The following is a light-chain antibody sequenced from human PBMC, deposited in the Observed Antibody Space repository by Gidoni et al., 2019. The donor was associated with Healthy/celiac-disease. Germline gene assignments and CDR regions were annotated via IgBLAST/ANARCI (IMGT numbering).Light chain of an antibody. J-gene: IGKJ3*01. Sequence: DIQMTQSPSSRSASVGDRVTITCRASQSISSYLNWYQQKPVKAPKLLIYAESILQSGVPSRFIVSGSGTDFTLTFSSLQPEDFAPYYCQQSYSTPFTFGPGTKVDIK. CDR2: AES. CDR1: QSISSY. V-gene: IGKV1-39*01. CDR3: QQSYSTPFT.